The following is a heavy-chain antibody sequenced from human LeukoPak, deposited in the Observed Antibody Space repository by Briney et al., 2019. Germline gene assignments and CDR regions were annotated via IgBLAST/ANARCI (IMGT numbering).Heavy chain of an antibody. D-gene: IGHD2-2*01. CDR3: ARYCSSTSCSAFDY. CDR2: IYYSGST. V-gene: IGHV4-59*08. Sequence: SETLSLTCTVSGGSISSYYWSWIRQPPGKGLEWIGYIYYSGSTNYNPSLKSRVTISVDTSKNQFSLKLSSVTAADTAVYYCARYCSSTSCSAFDYWGQGTLVTVSS. CDR1: GGSISSYY. J-gene: IGHJ4*02.